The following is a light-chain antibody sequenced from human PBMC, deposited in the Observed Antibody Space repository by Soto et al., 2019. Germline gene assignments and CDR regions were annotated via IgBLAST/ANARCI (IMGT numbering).Light chain of an antibody. V-gene: IGLV2-14*01. CDR2: DVS. CDR3: SSYTSSSTLDV. Sequence: QSALTQPASVSGSPGQSITISCTGTSSDVGGYNYVSWYQQHPGKAPKLMIYDVSNRPSGVSNRCSGSKSGNTASLTISGRQDEDEADYYCSSYTSSSTLDVFGTGTKLTVL. J-gene: IGLJ1*01. CDR1: SSDVGGYNY.